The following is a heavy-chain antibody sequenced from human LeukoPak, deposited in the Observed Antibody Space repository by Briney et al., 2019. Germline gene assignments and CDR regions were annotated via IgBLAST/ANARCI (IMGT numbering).Heavy chain of an antibody. CDR3: ARGTVIPYVYFDY. J-gene: IGHJ4*02. D-gene: IGHD4-11*01. Sequence: PSETLSLTCAVYGGSFSGYYWSWIRQPPGKGLEWIGEINHSGSTNYNPSLKSRVTISVDTSKNQFSLKLSSVTAADTAVYYCARGTVIPYVYFDYWGQGTLVTVSS. V-gene: IGHV4-34*01. CDR2: INHSGST. CDR1: GGSFSGYY.